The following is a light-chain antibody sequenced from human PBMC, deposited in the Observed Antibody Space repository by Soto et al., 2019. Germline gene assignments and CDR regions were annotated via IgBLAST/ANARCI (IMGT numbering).Light chain of an antibody. Sequence: LTQPASVSGSPGQSITISCTGTSSDVGGYNYVSWYQQHPGKAPKVMIYEVSNRPSGVSNRFSGSKSGNTASLTISGLQPEDEADYYCNSFTSNRAYVFGTGTKVTVL. CDR3: NSFTSNRAYV. CDR1: SSDVGGYNY. J-gene: IGLJ1*01. CDR2: EVS. V-gene: IGLV2-14*01.